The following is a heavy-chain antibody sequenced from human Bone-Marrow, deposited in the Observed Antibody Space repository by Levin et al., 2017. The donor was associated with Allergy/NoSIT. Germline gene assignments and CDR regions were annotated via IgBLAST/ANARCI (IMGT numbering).Heavy chain of an antibody. Sequence: SETLSLTCVVSGGHFNGYYWSWIRQSPGKGLEWIGEINDGGDTKYNPSLKSRVTISVDSPKKQISLKLTSVTAGDTGVYYCARMYYDYWNNYAWGQGTLVTVPS. J-gene: IGHJ5*02. CDR2: INDGGDT. CDR3: ARMYYDYWNNYA. CDR1: GGHFNGYY. V-gene: IGHV4-34*01. D-gene: IGHD3-3*01.